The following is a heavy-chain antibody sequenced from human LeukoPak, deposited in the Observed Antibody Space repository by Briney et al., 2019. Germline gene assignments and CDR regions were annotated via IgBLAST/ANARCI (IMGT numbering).Heavy chain of an antibody. CDR1: GXSINSFY. J-gene: IGHJ4*02. Sequence: PSETLSLTCTVSGXSINSFYWGWIRQPPGKGLEWIGSIYYSGSTYYNPSLKSRVTISVDTSKNQFSLKLSSVTAADTAVYYCARRPLTMVRGVIITYFDYWGQGTLVTVSS. D-gene: IGHD3-10*01. CDR3: ARRPLTMVRGVIITYFDY. CDR2: IYYSGST. V-gene: IGHV4-39*01.